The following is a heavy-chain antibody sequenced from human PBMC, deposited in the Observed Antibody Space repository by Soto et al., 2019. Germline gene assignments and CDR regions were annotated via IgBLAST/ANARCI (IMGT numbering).Heavy chain of an antibody. V-gene: IGHV4-31*03. CDR3: ARDGYSSGWVQRDAFDI. CDR1: GGSISSGGYY. D-gene: IGHD6-19*01. CDR2: IYYSGST. Sequence: QVQLQESGPGLVKPSQTLSLTCTVSGGSISSGGYYWSWIRQHPGKGLEWIGYIYYSGSTYYNPSLKSRVTISVDTSKNQFSLKLSSVTAADTAVYYCARDGYSSGWVQRDAFDIWGQGTMFTVAS. J-gene: IGHJ3*02.